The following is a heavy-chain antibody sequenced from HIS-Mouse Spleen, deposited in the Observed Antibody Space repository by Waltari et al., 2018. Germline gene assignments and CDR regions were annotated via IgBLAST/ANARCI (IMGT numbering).Heavy chain of an antibody. D-gene: IGHD1-26*01. Sequence: QVQLVESGGGVVQPGRSLRLSCAASGFTFSSSGMPRGCQAPGKGLEWVAVISYDGSNKYYADSVKGRFTISRDNSKNTLYLQMNSLRAEDTAVYYCAKDRGSPLYFDYWGQGTLVTVSS. J-gene: IGHJ4*02. CDR2: ISYDGSNK. CDR3: AKDRGSPLYFDY. V-gene: IGHV3-30*18. CDR1: GFTFSSSG.